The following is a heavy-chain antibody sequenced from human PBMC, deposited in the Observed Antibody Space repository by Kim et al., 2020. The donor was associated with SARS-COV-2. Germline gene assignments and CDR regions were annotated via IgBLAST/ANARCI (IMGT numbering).Heavy chain of an antibody. J-gene: IGHJ5*02. Sequence: YSQEFQGRHTITRDTCATTAYMELSSLTSKDTAVYFCARGGSGSYNWLDPWGQGTLVTVSS. V-gene: IGHV1-3*01. D-gene: IGHD3-10*01. CDR3: ARGGSGSYNWLDP.